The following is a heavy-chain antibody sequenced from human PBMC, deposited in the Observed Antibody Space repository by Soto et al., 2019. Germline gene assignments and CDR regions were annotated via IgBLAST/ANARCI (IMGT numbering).Heavy chain of an antibody. CDR3: ARTPVGGWYPY. CDR2: INHRGGT. CDR1: GGSFSAYY. J-gene: IGHJ4*02. Sequence: QVQLQQWGAGLLKPSETLSLSCAVYGGSFSAYYWSWIRQPPGKGLEWIGEINHRGGTSYNPSLKSRVTMSEDKSKNQFSLNLRSVTAADTAVYYCARTPVGGWYPYWGQGTLVTVSS. D-gene: IGHD6-19*01. V-gene: IGHV4-34*02.